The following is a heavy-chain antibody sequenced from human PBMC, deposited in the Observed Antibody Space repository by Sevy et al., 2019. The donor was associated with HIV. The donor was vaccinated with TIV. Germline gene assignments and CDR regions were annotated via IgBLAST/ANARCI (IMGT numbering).Heavy chain of an antibody. CDR3: ANAYSGSYSHSYLYALDV. CDR2: ISHDGINE. CDR1: GFSFSYYG. J-gene: IGHJ6*02. V-gene: IGHV3-30*18. D-gene: IGHD1-26*01. Sequence: GGSLRLSCIGSGFSFSYYGIHWVRQAPGKGLDWVALISHDGINEYYADSVKGRFTISRDNSKNTVYLEMNSLRNEDTAIYFCANAYSGSYSHSYLYALDVWGQGTTVTISS.